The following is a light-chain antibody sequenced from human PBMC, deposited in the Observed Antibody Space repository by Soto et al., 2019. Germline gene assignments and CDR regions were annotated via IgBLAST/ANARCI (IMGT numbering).Light chain of an antibody. CDR2: KAS. CDR3: QQYNSYSIT. Sequence: DIQMTQSPSTLSASVGDRVTITCRASQSISSWLAWYQQKPGKAPKLLIYKASSLESGVPSRFSGSGSGTEFTRTISSLQPDDFATYDCQQYNSYSITFGQGTRLEIK. CDR1: QSISSW. J-gene: IGKJ5*01. V-gene: IGKV1-5*03.